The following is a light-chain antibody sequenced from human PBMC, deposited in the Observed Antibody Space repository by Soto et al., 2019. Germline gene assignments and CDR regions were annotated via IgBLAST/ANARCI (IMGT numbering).Light chain of an antibody. J-gene: IGKJ1*01. Sequence: DIQMTQSPSTLSASLGDIVSIACRASQSISSWLAWYQQKPGKAPKLLIYKASSLQSGVPSRFSGSGSGTEFTLTISSLQPDDFATYYCQQYNSYSWTFGQGTKVDIK. CDR2: KAS. CDR3: QQYNSYSWT. V-gene: IGKV1-5*03. CDR1: QSISSW.